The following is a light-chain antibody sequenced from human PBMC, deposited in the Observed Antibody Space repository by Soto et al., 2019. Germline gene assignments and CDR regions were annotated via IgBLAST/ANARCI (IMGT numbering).Light chain of an antibody. CDR1: QNLLHSNGYNY. J-gene: IGKJ1*01. CDR3: MQTLQTPPAWT. Sequence: DIVMTQSPLSLPVTPGEPASISCRSSQNLLHSNGYNYLDWYLQKPGQSPQLLIYLGSNRASGVPDRFSGSGSGTDFTLKISRVEAEDVGVYYCMQTLQTPPAWTFGQGTKVEIK. CDR2: LGS. V-gene: IGKV2-28*01.